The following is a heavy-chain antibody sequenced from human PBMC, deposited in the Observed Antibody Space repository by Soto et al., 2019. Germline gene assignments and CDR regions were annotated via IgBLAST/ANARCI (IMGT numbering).Heavy chain of an antibody. J-gene: IGHJ5*02. V-gene: IGHV1-69*06. CDR1: GGTLSGLS. D-gene: IGHD1-26*01. CDR3: AQDLGAWFDP. Sequence: QVQLVQSGAEVKKPGSSVKVSCRASGGTLSGLSMNWMRQAPGQGLEWMGGIIPIYGTPSYPQKFQGRVTIIADKATSTVYMEMSRLTTDDTAVDYCAQDLGAWFDPWGQGTLVTVSS. CDR2: IIPIYGTP.